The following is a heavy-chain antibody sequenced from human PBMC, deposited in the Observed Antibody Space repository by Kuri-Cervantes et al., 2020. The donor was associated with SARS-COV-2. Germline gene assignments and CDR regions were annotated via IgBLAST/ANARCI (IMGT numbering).Heavy chain of an antibody. CDR3: ARDRSGYYPYNWFDP. CDR2: IYTSGNT. V-gene: IGHV4-61*02. D-gene: IGHD3-3*01. CDR1: GGSISSGSYY. Sequence: LRLSCTVSGGSISSGSYYWSWIRQPAGKGLEYIGRIYTSGNTNYNPSLKSRVIISVDTSKNQFSLKLCSVTAADTAVYYCARDRSGYYPYNWFDPWGQGTLVTVSS. J-gene: IGHJ5*02.